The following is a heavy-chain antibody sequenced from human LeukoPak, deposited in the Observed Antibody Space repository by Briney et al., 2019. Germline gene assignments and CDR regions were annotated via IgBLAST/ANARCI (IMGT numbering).Heavy chain of an antibody. J-gene: IGHJ5*02. D-gene: IGHD6-19*01. CDR3: ARDEWAVAGTWKDP. CDR1: GGTFSSYA. V-gene: IGHV1-69*04. Sequence: ASVKVSCKASGGTFSSYAISWVRQAPGQGLEWMGRIIPILGIANYAQKFQGRVTITADKSTSTAYMELSSLRSEDTAVYYCARDEWAVAGTWKDPWGQGTLVTVSS. CDR2: IIPILGIA.